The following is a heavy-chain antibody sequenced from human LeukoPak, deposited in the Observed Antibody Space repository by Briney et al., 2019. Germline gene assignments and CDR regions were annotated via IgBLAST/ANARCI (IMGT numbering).Heavy chain of an antibody. CDR2: INPTSGGT. Sequence: GASVKVSCTASGYNFTNCDIHWVRQASGQGLEWMGCINPTSGGTQYAQKFQGRVTMTRDTSITTAYMELSRLRSDDTALYYCARMKSLDVWGKGTTVTVSS. CDR1: GYNFTNCD. CDR3: ARMKSLDV. V-gene: IGHV1-2*02. J-gene: IGHJ6*04.